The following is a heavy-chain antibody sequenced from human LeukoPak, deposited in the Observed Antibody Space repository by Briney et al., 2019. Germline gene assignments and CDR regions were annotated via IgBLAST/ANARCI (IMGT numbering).Heavy chain of an antibody. Sequence: PSETLSLTCAVYGGSFSGYYWGWIRQPPGKGLEWIGEINHSGSTNYNPSLKSRVTISVDTSKNQFSLKLGSVTAADTAVYYCARAPGAAGYYYYYGMDVWGQGTTVTVSS. CDR2: INHSGST. CDR1: GGSFSGYY. D-gene: IGHD6-13*01. J-gene: IGHJ6*02. CDR3: ARAPGAAGYYYYYGMDV. V-gene: IGHV4-34*01.